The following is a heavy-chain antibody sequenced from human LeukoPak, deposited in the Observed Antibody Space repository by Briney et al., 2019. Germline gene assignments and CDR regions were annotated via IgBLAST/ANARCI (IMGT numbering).Heavy chain of an antibody. Sequence: PGGSLRLSCAASGFTFSSYGMHWVRQAPGQGLEWVAVISYDGSNKYYADSVKGRFTISRDNSKNTLYLQMNSLRAEDTAVYYCAKAGIGSSGYLNFDYWGQGTLVTVSS. CDR2: ISYDGSNK. V-gene: IGHV3-30*18. J-gene: IGHJ4*02. CDR3: AKAGIGSSGYLNFDY. D-gene: IGHD3-22*01. CDR1: GFTFSSYG.